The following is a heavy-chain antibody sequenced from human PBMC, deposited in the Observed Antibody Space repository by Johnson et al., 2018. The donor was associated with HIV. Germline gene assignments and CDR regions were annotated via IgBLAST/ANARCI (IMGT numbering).Heavy chain of an antibody. V-gene: IGHV3-74*02. CDR1: GFTLSSYW. Sequence: VQLVESGGGLVQPGGSLRLSCAASGFTLSSYWMNWVRQAPGKGLVWVSLLNSDGSNTNYAVSVQGRFTISRDNAKNPLHMQMNSLRVEVTAVYYCARWGRGGYENPGLDIWGQGTMVTVSS. CDR3: ARWGRGGYENPGLDI. D-gene: IGHD5-12*01. J-gene: IGHJ3*02. CDR2: LNSDGSNT.